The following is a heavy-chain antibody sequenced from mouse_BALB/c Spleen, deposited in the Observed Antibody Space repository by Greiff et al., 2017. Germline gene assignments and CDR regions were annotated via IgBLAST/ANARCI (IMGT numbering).Heavy chain of an antibody. J-gene: IGHJ4*01. V-gene: IGHV14-1*02. CDR1: GFNIKDYY. CDR2: IDPENGNT. D-gene: IGHD2-1*01. Sequence: EVKLVESGAELVRPGALVKLSCKASGFNIKDYYMHWVKQRPEQGLEWIGWIDPENGNTIYDPKFQGKASITADTSSNTAYLQLSSLTSEDTAVYYCARRGGNYDAMDYWGQGTSVTVSS. CDR3: ARRGGNYDAMDY.